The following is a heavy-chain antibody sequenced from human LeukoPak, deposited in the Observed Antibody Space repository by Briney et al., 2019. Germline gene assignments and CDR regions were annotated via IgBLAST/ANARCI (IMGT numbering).Heavy chain of an antibody. Sequence: ASVKVSCKASGYTFTGYYMHWVRQAPGQGLEWMGWINPNGGGTNYAQKFQGRVTMTRDTSISTAYMELSRLRSDDTAVYYCARYYYDSSGYYFSAYGMDVWGQGTTVTVSS. V-gene: IGHV1-2*02. CDR1: GYTFTGYY. J-gene: IGHJ6*02. CDR2: INPNGGGT. D-gene: IGHD3-22*01. CDR3: ARYYYDSSGYYFSAYGMDV.